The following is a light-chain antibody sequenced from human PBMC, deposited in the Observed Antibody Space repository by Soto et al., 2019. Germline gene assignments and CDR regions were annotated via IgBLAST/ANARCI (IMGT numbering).Light chain of an antibody. CDR3: QQSFSTPYT. CDR2: TAS. Sequence: DIQMTQSPSSLSASVGDSVTIPCRASQRINKYLNLYQQRSGRAPRLLIHTASSLHSGVPSRFSGSGSGSDFTLTISSLQPEDFATYFCQQSFSTPYTFGQGTKLEI. CDR1: QRINKY. J-gene: IGKJ2*01. V-gene: IGKV1-39*01.